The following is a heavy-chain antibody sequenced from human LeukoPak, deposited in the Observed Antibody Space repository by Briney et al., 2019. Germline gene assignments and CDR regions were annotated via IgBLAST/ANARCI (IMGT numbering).Heavy chain of an antibody. J-gene: IGHJ4*02. CDR2: IYYSGST. D-gene: IGHD3-22*01. V-gene: IGHV4-59*01. CDR3: AREKKDGSTGYNYYYFDY. CDR1: GGSISSYY. Sequence: PSETLSLTCTVSGGSISSYYWSWIRRPPGKGLEWIGYIYYSGSTNHNPSLKSRVTISVDTSKNQFSLKLSSVTAADTAVYYCAREKKDGSTGYNYYYFDYWGQGTLVTVSP.